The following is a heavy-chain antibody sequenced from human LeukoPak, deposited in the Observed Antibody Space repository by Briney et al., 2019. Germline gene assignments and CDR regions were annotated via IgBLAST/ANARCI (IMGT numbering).Heavy chain of an antibody. J-gene: IGHJ4*02. CDR1: GFTFSSYA. Sequence: GRSLRLSCAASGFTFSSYAMHWVRQAPGKGLEWVAVISYDGSNKYYADSVKGRFTISRDNSKNTLYLQMNSLRAEDTAVYYCAGGIAVAGTPAGYWGQGTLVTVSS. D-gene: IGHD6-19*01. CDR3: AGGIAVAGTPAGY. V-gene: IGHV3-30-3*01. CDR2: ISYDGSNK.